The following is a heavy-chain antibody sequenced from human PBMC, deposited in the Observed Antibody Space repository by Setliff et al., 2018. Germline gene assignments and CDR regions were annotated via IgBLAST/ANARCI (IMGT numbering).Heavy chain of an antibody. Sequence: ASVKVSCKASGGTFSSYGISWVRQAPGQGLEWMGWISPANGNTNYIQRFQDRVTMTIDTSTSTIYMELRSLRSDDTAVYYCARDSPEMVAPPAAHCFDPWGQGTLVTVSS. CDR3: ARDSPEMVAPPAAHCFDP. V-gene: IGHV1-18*01. D-gene: IGHD2-15*01. CDR1: GGTFSSYG. J-gene: IGHJ5*02. CDR2: ISPANGNT.